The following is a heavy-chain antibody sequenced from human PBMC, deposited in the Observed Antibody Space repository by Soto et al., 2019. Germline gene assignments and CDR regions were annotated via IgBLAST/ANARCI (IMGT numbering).Heavy chain of an antibody. V-gene: IGHV1-8*01. CDR1: GYTFTSYD. D-gene: IGHD6-19*01. CDR2: MNPNSGNT. J-gene: IGHJ4*02. CDR3: ARERSSGWYVDY. Sequence: QVQLVQSGAEVKKPGASVKVSCKASGYTFTSYDINWVRQATGQGLEWMGWMNPNSGNTGYAQKFQGRVTMTRNTSISTDYMELSGLRSEDTAVYYCARERSSGWYVDYWGQGTLVTVSS.